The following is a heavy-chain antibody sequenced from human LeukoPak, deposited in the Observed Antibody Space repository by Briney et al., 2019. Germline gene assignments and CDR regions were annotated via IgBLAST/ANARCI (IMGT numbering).Heavy chain of an antibody. CDR3: ARGGAARPDF. CDR1: GFTFISYS. Sequence: GGSLRLSCAASGFTFISYSMNWVRQTRGKGLEWVAKIKADGGEKDHVASVKGRLTISRDNAKNSLYLQMNSLRVEDTAVYYCARGGAARPDFWGQGTLVTVSS. J-gene: IGHJ4*02. CDR2: IKADGGEK. D-gene: IGHD6-6*01. V-gene: IGHV3-7*01.